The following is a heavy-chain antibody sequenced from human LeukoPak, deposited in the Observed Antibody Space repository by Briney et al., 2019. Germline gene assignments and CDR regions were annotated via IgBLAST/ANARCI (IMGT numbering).Heavy chain of an antibody. V-gene: IGHV4-34*01. J-gene: IGHJ5*02. CDR1: GGSFSGYY. Sequence: PSETLSLTCAVYGGSFSGYYWSWIRQPPGKGLEWIGEINHSGSTNYNPSLKSRVTISVDTPKNQFSLKLSSVTAADTAVYYCARSEHDYGDYVDWFDPWGQGTLVTVSS. D-gene: IGHD4-17*01. CDR2: INHSGST. CDR3: ARSEHDYGDYVDWFDP.